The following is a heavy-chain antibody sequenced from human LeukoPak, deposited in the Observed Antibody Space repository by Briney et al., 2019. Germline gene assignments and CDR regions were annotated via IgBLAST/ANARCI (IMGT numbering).Heavy chain of an antibody. J-gene: IGHJ4*02. V-gene: IGHV4-30-4*01. CDR2: INHSGST. D-gene: IGHD6-19*01. CDR1: GGSISSGDYY. Sequence: SQTLSLTCTVPGGSISSGDYYWSWIRQPPGKGLEWIGEINHSGSTNYNPSLKSRVTISVDTSKNQFSLKLSSVTAADTAVYYCARCRLGRIAVAGTPFDYWGQGTLVTVSS. CDR3: ARCRLGRIAVAGTPFDY.